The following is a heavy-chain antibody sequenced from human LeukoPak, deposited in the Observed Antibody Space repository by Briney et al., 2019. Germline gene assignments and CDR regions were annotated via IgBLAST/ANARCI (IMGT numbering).Heavy chain of an antibody. CDR1: GFTFTTYW. CDR3: ARIGYTSSCFDY. Sequence: GGSLRLSCAASGFTFTTYWMSWVRQAPGKGLEWVVNIKQDGSEKHYLDSVKGRFTISRDNAKNSVYLQMNSLRAEDTAVYYCARIGYTSSCFDYWGQGTLVAVSS. J-gene: IGHJ4*02. CDR2: IKQDGSEK. V-gene: IGHV3-7*01. D-gene: IGHD6-13*01.